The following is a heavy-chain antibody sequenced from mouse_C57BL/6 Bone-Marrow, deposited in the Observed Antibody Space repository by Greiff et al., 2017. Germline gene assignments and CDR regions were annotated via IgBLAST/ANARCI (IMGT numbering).Heavy chain of an antibody. V-gene: IGHV3-1*01. J-gene: IGHJ3*01. CDR3: AKGAGTAWFAY. D-gene: IGHD4-1*01. CDR2: ISYSGST. Sequence: EVQLQQSGPGMVKPSQSLSLTCTVTGYSITSGYDWHWIRHFPGNKLEWMGYISYSGSTNYNPSLKSRISITHDTSKNHFFLKLNSVTTEDTATYYCAKGAGTAWFAYWGQGTRVTVSA. CDR1: GYSITSGYD.